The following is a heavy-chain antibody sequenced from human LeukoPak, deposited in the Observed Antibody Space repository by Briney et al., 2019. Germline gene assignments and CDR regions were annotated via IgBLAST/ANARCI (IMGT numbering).Heavy chain of an antibody. D-gene: IGHD5-18*01. CDR3: AGEQGRTVDTGRDCDY. V-gene: IGHV3-21*01. CDR2: ISSSSSYI. CDR1: GFTFSSYS. Sequence: PGGSLRLSCAASGFTFSSYSMNWVRQAPGKGLEWVSSISSSSSYIYYADSVKGRFTISRDNAKNSLYLLMNSLRAEDTAVYYCAGEQGRTVDTGRDCDYWGQGNLVTVSS. J-gene: IGHJ4*02.